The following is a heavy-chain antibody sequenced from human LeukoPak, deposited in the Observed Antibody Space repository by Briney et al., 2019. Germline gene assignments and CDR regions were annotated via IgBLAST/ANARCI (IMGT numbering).Heavy chain of an antibody. J-gene: IGHJ3*02. CDR2: IYYSGST. V-gene: IGHV4-31*03. Sequence: SETLSLTCTVSGGSISSGGYHWSWIRQHPGNGLEWIGYIYYSGSTYYNPSLKSRVTISVDTSKNQFSLKLSSVTAADTAVYYCARVGDSSGWYIVSSAFDIWGQGTMVTVSS. CDR3: ARVGDSSGWYIVSSAFDI. D-gene: IGHD6-19*01. CDR1: GGSISSGGYH.